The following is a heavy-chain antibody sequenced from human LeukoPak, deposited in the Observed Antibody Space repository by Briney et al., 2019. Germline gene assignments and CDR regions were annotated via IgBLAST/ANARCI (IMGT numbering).Heavy chain of an antibody. J-gene: IGHJ3*02. CDR3: VRDSESHSSSWPDAFDI. CDR1: GFTFSSYA. CDR2: INYNGGNT. Sequence: GGSLRLSCAASGFTFSSYAMNWVRQAPGKGLEWVSTINYNGGNTYYADSVKGRFTISRDNSNNTLYLQMNSLRVDDTAVYYCVRDSESHSSSWPDAFDIWGQGTMVTVSS. D-gene: IGHD6-13*01. V-gene: IGHV3-23*01.